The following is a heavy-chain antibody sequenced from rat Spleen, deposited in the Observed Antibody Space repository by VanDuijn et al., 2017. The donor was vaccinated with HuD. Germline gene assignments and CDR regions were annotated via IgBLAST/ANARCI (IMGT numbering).Heavy chain of an antibody. CDR1: GFTFSGYW. D-gene: IGHD4-3*01. V-gene: IGHV5-58*01. CDR2: ITNTGGST. Sequence: EVQLVETGGGLVQPGESLKLSCVASGFTFSGYWMYWIRQAPGKGLEWVASITNTGGSTYYPDSVKGRFTISRDNAKSTLYLQMNSLRSEDTATYYCAVSGYGYWGQGIMVIVSS. CDR3: AVSGYGY. J-gene: IGHJ2*01.